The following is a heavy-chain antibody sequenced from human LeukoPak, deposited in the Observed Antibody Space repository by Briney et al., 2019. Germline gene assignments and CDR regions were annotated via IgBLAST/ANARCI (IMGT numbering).Heavy chain of an antibody. V-gene: IGHV3-21*01. CDR3: AQDRGDYTDWFDP. CDR2: ISSSSSYI. Sequence: GGSLRLSCAASGFTFSTYSMRWVRQAPGKGLEWVSSISSSSSYIYYADSVKGRFTISRDNSKNTLNLQMNSLRTEDTAMYYCAQDRGDYTDWFDPWGQGTLVTVSS. CDR1: GFTFSTYS. D-gene: IGHD4-17*01. J-gene: IGHJ5*02.